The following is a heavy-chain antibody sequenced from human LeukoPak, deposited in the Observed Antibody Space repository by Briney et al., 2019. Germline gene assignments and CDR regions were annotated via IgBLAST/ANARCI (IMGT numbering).Heavy chain of an antibody. CDR3: ARGAYGGTKGDAFDI. CDR2: IYTSGST. J-gene: IGHJ3*02. V-gene: IGHV4-61*02. CDR1: GGSISSGSYY. Sequence: PSETLSLTCTVSGGSISSGSYYWSWIRQPAGKGLEWIGRIYTSGSTNYNPSLKSRVTISVDTSKNQFSLKLSSVTAADTAVYYCARGAYGGTKGDAFDIWGQGTRSPSLQ. D-gene: IGHD4-23*01.